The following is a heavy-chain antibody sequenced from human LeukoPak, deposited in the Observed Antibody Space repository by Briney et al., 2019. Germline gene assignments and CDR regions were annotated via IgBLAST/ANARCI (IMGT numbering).Heavy chain of an antibody. CDR2: IIPIFGTA. V-gene: IGHV1-69*05. Sequence: GASVKVSCKASGATFSSYAISWLRQAPGQGLEWMGGIIPIFGTANYAQKFQGRVTITTDESTSTAYMELSSLRSEDTAVYYCVSWITGTTGGFDPWGQGTLVTVSS. D-gene: IGHD1-20*01. J-gene: IGHJ5*02. CDR3: VSWITGTTGGFDP. CDR1: GATFSSYA.